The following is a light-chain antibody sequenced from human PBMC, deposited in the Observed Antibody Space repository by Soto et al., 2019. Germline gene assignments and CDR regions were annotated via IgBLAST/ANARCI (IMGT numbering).Light chain of an antibody. Sequence: EIVLTQSPGTLSLSPGERATLSCRASQSVSSSYLAWYQQKPGQAPRLLIYGASSRATGIPDRFTGSGSATEFTLTISRLEPEDFAVYYCQQYGNSPRTFGQGTRVEIK. CDR3: QQYGNSPRT. CDR2: GAS. V-gene: IGKV3-20*01. J-gene: IGKJ1*01. CDR1: QSVSSSY.